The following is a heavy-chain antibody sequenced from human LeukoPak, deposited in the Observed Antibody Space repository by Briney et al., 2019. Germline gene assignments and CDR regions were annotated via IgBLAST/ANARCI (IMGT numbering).Heavy chain of an antibody. Sequence: PSETLSLTCAVYGGSFSGYYWSWIRQPPGKGLEWIGEINHSGSTNYNPSLKSRVTISVDTSKNQFSLKLSSVTAADTAVYYCARGVQFLEWFPAYFDYWGQGTLATVSS. CDR2: INHSGST. CDR3: ARGVQFLEWFPAYFDY. D-gene: IGHD3-3*01. V-gene: IGHV4-34*01. J-gene: IGHJ4*02. CDR1: GGSFSGYY.